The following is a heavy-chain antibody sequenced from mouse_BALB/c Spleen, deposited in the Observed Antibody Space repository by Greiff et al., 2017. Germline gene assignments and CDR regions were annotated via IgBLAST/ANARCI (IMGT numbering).Heavy chain of an antibody. V-gene: IGHV1-15*01. D-gene: IGHD2-4*01. CDR2: IDPETGGT. CDR1: GYTFTDYE. J-gene: IGHJ3*01. Sequence: VQLQQSGAELVRPGASVTLSCKASGYTFTDYEMHWVKQTPVHGLEWIGAIDPETGGTAYNQKFKGKATLTADKSSSTGYMELRSLTSEDSAVYYCTRGRDYAAYWGQGTLVTVSA. CDR3: TRGRDYAAY.